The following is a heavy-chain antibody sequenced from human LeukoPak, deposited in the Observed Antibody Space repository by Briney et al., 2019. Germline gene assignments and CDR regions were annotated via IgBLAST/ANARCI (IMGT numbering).Heavy chain of an antibody. V-gene: IGHV1-18*01. CDR3: ARTNKDGDSALGQYY. D-gene: IGHD4-17*01. CDR2: ISAYNGNT. CDR1: GYTFTSYG. Sequence: ASVKVSCKASGYTFTSYGISWVRQAPGQGLEWMGWISAYNGNTNYAQKLQGRVTMTTDTSTSTAYMELRSLRSDDTAVYYCARTNKDGDSALGQYYWGQGTLVTVSS. J-gene: IGHJ4*02.